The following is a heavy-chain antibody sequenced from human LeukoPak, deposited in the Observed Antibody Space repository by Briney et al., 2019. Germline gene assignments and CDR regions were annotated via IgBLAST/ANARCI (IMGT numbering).Heavy chain of an antibody. D-gene: IGHD5-18*01. J-gene: IGHJ4*02. CDR2: IYYSKNT. CDR1: GGSISSSSAY. V-gene: IGHV4-39*01. Sequence: SETLSLTCTVSGGSISSSSAYWGWIRQLPGKGLEWIGSIYYSKNTYYNPSLKSRVTISADTSKNQFSLTLGSVSATDTAVYYCVSPRGFSYGYFDYWGQGTLVTVSS. CDR3: VSPRGFSYGYFDY.